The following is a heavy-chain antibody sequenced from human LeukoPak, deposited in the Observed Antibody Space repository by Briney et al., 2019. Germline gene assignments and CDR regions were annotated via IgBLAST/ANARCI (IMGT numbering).Heavy chain of an antibody. CDR3: ARGWSSSSWTYYFDY. CDR2: IYYSGST. Sequence: SETLSLTCTVSGGSISSYYWSWIRQPPGKGLEWIGYIYYSGSTNYNPSLKSRVTISVDTSKNQFSLELSSVTAADTAVYYCARGWSSSSWTYYFDYWGQGNLVTVSS. J-gene: IGHJ4*02. V-gene: IGHV4-59*01. CDR1: GGSISSYY. D-gene: IGHD6-13*01.